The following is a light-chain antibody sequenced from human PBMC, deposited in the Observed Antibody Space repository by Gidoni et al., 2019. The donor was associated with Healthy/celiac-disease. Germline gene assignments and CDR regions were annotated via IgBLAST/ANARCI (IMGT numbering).Light chain of an antibody. J-gene: IGKJ2*01. CDR1: QSVSSSY. CDR2: GAS. V-gene: IGKV3-20*01. CDR3: QQYGSSPQT. Sequence: EIVFTQSPGTLSLSPGERATLSCRASQSVSSSYLAWYQQKPGQAPRLLIYGASSRDTGIPDRFSGGGSGTDFTLTISRLEPEDFAVYYCQQYGSSPQTFGQGTKLEIK.